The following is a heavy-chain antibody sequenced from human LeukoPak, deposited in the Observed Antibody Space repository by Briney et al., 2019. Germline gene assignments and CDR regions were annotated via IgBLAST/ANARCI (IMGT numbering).Heavy chain of an antibody. V-gene: IGHV3-64*01. J-gene: IGHJ6*02. CDR1: GFTFSSYA. Sequence: GGSLRLSCAASGFTFSSYAMHWARQAPGKGLEYVSAISSNGGSTYYANSVRGRFTISRDNSKNTLYLQMGSLRAKDMAVYYCARAESYYYGMDVWGQGTTVTVSS. CDR2: ISSNGGST. CDR3: ARAESYYYGMDV.